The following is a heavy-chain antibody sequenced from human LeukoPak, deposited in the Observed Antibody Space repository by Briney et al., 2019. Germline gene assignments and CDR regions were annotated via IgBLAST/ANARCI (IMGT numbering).Heavy chain of an antibody. V-gene: IGHV3-30*02. Sequence: PGGSLRLSCAASGFTFSRYSMNWVRQAPGKGLDWVAFVRDDGSSQNYAATVKGRFTTSRGNSKNTLYLQMNNLRPEDTAVYYCTKGQLWASGRAFDIWGQGTMVTVSS. CDR2: VRDDGSSQ. CDR3: TKGQLWASGRAFDI. J-gene: IGHJ3*02. CDR1: GFTFSRYS. D-gene: IGHD3-16*01.